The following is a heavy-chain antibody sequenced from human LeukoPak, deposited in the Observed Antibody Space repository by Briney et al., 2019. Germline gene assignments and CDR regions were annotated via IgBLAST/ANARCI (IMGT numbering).Heavy chain of an antibody. CDR2: IFSGGNT. D-gene: IGHD5-18*01. J-gene: IGHJ4*02. V-gene: IGHV3-53*01. Sequence: GGSLRLSCAASGFTVSSNYMNWVRQAPGKGLEWVSVIFSGGNTYYADSVKGRFTISRDNSKNTVYLQMNSLRAEDTAVYYCARGDWGYTYGYTIWGQGTLVTVPS. CDR1: GFTVSSNY. CDR3: ARGDWGYTYGYTI.